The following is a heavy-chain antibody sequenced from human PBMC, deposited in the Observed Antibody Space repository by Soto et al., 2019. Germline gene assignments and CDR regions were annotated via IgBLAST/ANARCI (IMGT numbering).Heavy chain of an antibody. CDR2: IIPIFGTA. CDR1: GGKFSSYA. J-gene: IGHJ3*02. D-gene: IGHD6-19*01. V-gene: IGHV1-69*05. Sequence: SVNVSCKASGGKFSSYAITWVRQALGQGLEWMGGIIPIFGTANYAQKLQGRFTMTTDTSTSTAYMELRSLRSDDTAVYHCARADRKAVAGHDAFDIWGQGTMPTDSS. CDR3: ARADRKAVAGHDAFDI.